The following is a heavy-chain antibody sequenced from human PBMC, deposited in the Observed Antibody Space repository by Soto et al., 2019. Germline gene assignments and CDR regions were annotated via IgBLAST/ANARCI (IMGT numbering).Heavy chain of an antibody. CDR1: GFSLSTSGVG. CDR3: AQTATLRFPDAFDI. J-gene: IGHJ3*02. V-gene: IGHV2-5*02. D-gene: IGHD3-3*01. Sequence: SGPSGEPTQTLTLTCTFSGFSLSTSGVGVGWIRQPPGKALEWLALIYWDDDKRYSPSLKSRLTITKDTSKNQVVLTMTNMDPVDTATYYCAQTATLRFPDAFDIWGQGTMVTVSS. CDR2: IYWDDDK.